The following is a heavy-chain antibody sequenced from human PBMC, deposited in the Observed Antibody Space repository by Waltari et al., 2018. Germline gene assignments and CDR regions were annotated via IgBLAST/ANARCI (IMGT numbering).Heavy chain of an antibody. CDR2: ISSSSSYI. Sequence: EVQLVESGGGLVKPGGSLRISCGASGFDLNHYSLHWVRQAPGKGLGWVSGISSSSSYIYYADSVKGRFTVSRDNAEKSLHLQMNSLRADDTAVYYCAREAEMGWLQYYFDNWGQGTLVTVSS. V-gene: IGHV3-21*02. CDR3: AREAEMGWLQYYFDN. J-gene: IGHJ4*02. CDR1: GFDLNHYS. D-gene: IGHD3-3*01.